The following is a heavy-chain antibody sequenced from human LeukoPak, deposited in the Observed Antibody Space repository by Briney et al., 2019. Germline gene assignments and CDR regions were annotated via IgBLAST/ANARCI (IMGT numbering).Heavy chain of an antibody. CDR2: INWNGGST. D-gene: IGHD2-15*01. V-gene: IGHV3-20*04. CDR3: ARVIDIVVVVAATPIDY. J-gene: IGHJ4*02. Sequence: GGSLRLSCAASGFTFDDYGMSWVRQAPGKGLEWVSGINWNGGSTGYADSVKGRFTISRDNAKNSLYPQMNSLRAEDTALYYCARVIDIVVVVAATPIDYWGQGTLVTVSS. CDR1: GFTFDDYG.